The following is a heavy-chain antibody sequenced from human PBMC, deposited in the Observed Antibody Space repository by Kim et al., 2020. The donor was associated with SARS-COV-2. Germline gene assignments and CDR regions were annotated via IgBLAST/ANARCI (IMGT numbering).Heavy chain of an antibody. J-gene: IGHJ6*03. CDR3: ARVQLVSNYSYYYMDV. CDR2: MYYSGST. Sequence: SETLSLTCTVSGGSISSYYWSWIRQPPGKGLEWIGYMYYSGSTNYNPSLKSRVTISVDTSKNQFSLKLSSVTAADTAVYYCARVQLVSNYSYYYMDVWG. D-gene: IGHD6-13*01. CDR1: GGSISSYY. V-gene: IGHV4-59*08.